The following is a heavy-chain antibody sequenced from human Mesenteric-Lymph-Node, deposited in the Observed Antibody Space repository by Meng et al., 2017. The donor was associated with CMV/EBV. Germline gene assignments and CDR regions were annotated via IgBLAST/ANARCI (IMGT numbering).Heavy chain of an antibody. V-gene: IGHV3-21*01. CDR1: GFTFSSYS. CDR3: AREGKVPAGPGAFDI. D-gene: IGHD2-2*01. J-gene: IGHJ3*02. CDR2: ISSSSYI. Sequence: GGSLRLSCAASGFTFSSYSMNWVRQAPGKGLEWVSSISSSSYIYYADSVKGRFTISRDNAKNSLYLQMNSLRAEDTAVYYCAREGKVPAGPGAFDIWGQGTMVTVSS.